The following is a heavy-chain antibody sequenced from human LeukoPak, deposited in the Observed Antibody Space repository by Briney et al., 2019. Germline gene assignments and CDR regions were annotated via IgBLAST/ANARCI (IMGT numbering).Heavy chain of an antibody. V-gene: IGHV4-34*01. CDR2: INHSGST. D-gene: IGHD2-15*01. J-gene: IGHJ5*02. Sequence: SETLSLTCAVYGGSFSGYYWSWIRQPPGKGVEWIGEINHSGSTNYNPSLKSRVTISVDTSKNQFSLKLSSVTAADTAVYYCARGSRDIVVVVAATRRPFDPWGQGTLVTVSS. CDR3: ARGSRDIVVVVAATRRPFDP. CDR1: GGSFSGYY.